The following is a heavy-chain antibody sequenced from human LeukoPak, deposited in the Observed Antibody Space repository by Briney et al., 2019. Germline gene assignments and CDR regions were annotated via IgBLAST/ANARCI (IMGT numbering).Heavy chain of an antibody. Sequence: PSETLSLTCAVYGGSFSGYYWSWIRQPPGKGLEWIGEINHSGSTNYNPSLKSRVTISVDTSKNQFSLKLSSVTAADTAVYYCARATSGYYDSSGYYFFHYGMDVWGQGTTVTVSS. CDR1: GGSFSGYY. CDR2: INHSGST. D-gene: IGHD3-22*01. CDR3: ARATSGYYDSSGYYFFHYGMDV. J-gene: IGHJ6*02. V-gene: IGHV4-34*01.